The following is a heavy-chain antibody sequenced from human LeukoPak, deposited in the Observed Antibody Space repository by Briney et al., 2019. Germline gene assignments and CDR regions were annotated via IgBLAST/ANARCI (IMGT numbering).Heavy chain of an antibody. Sequence: GSLRLSCAGSGFSFSSYGMHWVRQAPGKGLEWMAFIRSDGSNKYYADSVKGRFTISRDNSKNTLYLQMNSLRAEDTAVYYCARILDSAWGELGYWGQGALVTVSS. CDR1: GFSFSSYG. CDR3: ARILDSAWGELGY. J-gene: IGHJ4*02. CDR2: IRSDGSNK. D-gene: IGHD6-19*01. V-gene: IGHV3-30*02.